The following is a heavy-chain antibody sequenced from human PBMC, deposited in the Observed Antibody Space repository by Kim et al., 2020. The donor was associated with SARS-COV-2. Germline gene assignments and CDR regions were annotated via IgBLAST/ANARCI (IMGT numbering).Heavy chain of an antibody. CDR2: IYHSGST. CDR3: ARPGDSSGWGSYFDY. CDR1: GGSISSSNW. J-gene: IGHJ4*02. V-gene: IGHV4-4*02. Sequence: SETLSLTCAVSGGSISSSNWWSWVRQPPGKGLEWIGEIYHSGSTNYNPSLKSRVTISVDKSKNQFSLKLSSVTAADTAVYYCARPGDSSGWGSYFDYWGQGTLVTVSS. D-gene: IGHD6-19*01.